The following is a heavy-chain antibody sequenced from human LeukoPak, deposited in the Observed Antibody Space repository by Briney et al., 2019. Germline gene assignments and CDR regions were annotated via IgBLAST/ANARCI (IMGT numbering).Heavy chain of an antibody. D-gene: IGHD6-19*01. Sequence: PSETLSLTCAVYGGSFSGYYWSWIRQPPGKGLEWIGEINHSGSTNYNPSLKSRVTISVDTSKNQFSLKLSSGTAADTAVYYCALRASSGWLSIDYWGQGTLVTVSS. CDR2: INHSGST. V-gene: IGHV4-34*01. J-gene: IGHJ4*02. CDR3: ALRASSGWLSIDY. CDR1: GGSFSGYY.